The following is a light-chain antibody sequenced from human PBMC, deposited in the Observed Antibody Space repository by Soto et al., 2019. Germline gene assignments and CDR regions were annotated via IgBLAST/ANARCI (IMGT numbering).Light chain of an antibody. J-gene: IGKJ1*01. CDR1: QGISSN. Sequence: ALQLTQSPSSLSASVGDRVTITCRASQGISSNLAWYQQKPGKAPTLLIYAASNLQSGVPSRFRGSRSGTEFTLTVSSLQPEDFANYYCLQDHDDSWTFGQGTKVDIK. CDR3: LQDHDDSWT. CDR2: AAS. V-gene: IGKV1-6*01.